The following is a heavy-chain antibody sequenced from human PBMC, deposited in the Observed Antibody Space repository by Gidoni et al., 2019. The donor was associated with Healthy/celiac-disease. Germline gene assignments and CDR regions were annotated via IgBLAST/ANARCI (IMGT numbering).Heavy chain of an antibody. D-gene: IGHD3-3*01. J-gene: IGHJ5*02. CDR2: INSDGSST. CDR1: GFTFSSSW. Sequence: EVQLVESGGGLVQPGGSLRLSCAASGFTFSSSWMHWVRQAPGKGLVWVSRINSDGSSTSYADSVKGRFTISRDNAKNTLYLQMNRLRAEDTAVYYCAREQGYDFWSGSVWFDPWGQGTLVTVSS. V-gene: IGHV3-74*01. CDR3: AREQGYDFWSGSVWFDP.